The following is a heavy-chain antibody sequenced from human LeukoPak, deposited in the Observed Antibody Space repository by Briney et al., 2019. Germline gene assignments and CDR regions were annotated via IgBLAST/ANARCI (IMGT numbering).Heavy chain of an antibody. D-gene: IGHD3-9*01. V-gene: IGHV3-13*04. CDR2: IGHGGDT. Sequence: PGGSLRLSCAASGFTFDNYDMHWVRQVTGEGLEWVSAIGHGGDTYYAGSVKGRFTISRENAKNSLYLQMNTLRAGDTAVYYCARGNILTGYSDWGRGTLVTVS. CDR3: ARGNILTGYSD. J-gene: IGHJ4*02. CDR1: GFTFDNYD.